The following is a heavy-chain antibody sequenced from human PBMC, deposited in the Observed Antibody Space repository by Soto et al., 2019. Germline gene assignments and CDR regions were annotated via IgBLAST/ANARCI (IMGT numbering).Heavy chain of an antibody. CDR1: GFSLSTSGVG. CDR2: IYWDDDK. J-gene: IGHJ6*02. CDR3: VHRGHYYESSGYYRHYGMDV. D-gene: IGHD3-22*01. V-gene: IGHV2-5*02. Sequence: SGPTLVNPTQTLTLTCTFSGFSLSTSGVGVGWIRQPPGKALEWLALIYWDDDKRYSPSLKSRLTITKDTSKNQVVLTMTNMDPVDTATYYCVHRGHYYESSGYYRHYGMDVWGQGTTVTVSS.